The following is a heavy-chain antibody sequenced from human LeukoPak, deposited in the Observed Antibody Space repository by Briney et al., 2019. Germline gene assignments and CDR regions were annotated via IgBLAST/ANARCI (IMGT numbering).Heavy chain of an antibody. CDR1: GGTFSSFA. CDR2: IIPIFGTA. Sequence: SVKVSCKASGGTFSSFAISWVRQAPGQGLEWMGGIIPIFGTANYAQKFQGRVTITTDESTSTAYMELSSLRSEDTGVYYCARGRPAGINWFDPWGQGTLVTVSS. V-gene: IGHV1-69*05. D-gene: IGHD3-10*01. CDR3: ARGRPAGINWFDP. J-gene: IGHJ5*02.